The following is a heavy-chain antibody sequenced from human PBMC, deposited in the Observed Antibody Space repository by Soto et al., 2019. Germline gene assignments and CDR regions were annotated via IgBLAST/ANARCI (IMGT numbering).Heavy chain of an antibody. Sequence: GGSLRLSCAASGFTVSSNYMSWVRQAPGKGLEWVSVIYSGGSTYYADSVKGRFTISRDNSKNTLYLQMNSLRAEDTAVYYCATRAVAGRLPYYYGMDVWGQGTTVTVSS. CDR2: IYSGGST. V-gene: IGHV3-66*01. D-gene: IGHD6-19*01. CDR3: ATRAVAGRLPYYYGMDV. J-gene: IGHJ6*02. CDR1: GFTVSSNY.